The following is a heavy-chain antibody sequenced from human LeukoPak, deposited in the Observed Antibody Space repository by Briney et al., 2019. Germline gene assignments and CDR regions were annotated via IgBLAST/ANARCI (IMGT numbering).Heavy chain of an antibody. CDR1: GGSFSGYY. D-gene: IGHD2-2*01. V-gene: IGHV4-34*01. J-gene: IGHJ4*02. CDR2: INRIGST. Sequence: SETLSLTCAVYGGSFSGYYWSWIRQPPGKGLEWIGEINRIGSTNYNPSLKSRVTISVDTSKNQFSLKLSSVTAADTAVYYCARGWAQRYQLLGHTPRYFDYWGQGTLVTVSS. CDR3: ARGWAQRYQLLGHTPRYFDY.